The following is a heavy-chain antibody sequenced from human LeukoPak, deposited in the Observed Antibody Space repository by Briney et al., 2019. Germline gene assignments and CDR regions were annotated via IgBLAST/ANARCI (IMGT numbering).Heavy chain of an antibody. V-gene: IGHV3-7*02. CDR2: INKDGSEK. J-gene: IGHJ4*02. D-gene: IGHD3-22*01. Sequence: GGSLRLSCAASGFSFNDYWMSWVRQAPGKGLEWVAIINKDGSEKYYVDSVKGRFTISRDNAKNSPYLQMNSLRAEDTAVYYCAKSNYFDSGGYYFFDYWGQGTLVTVSS. CDR1: GFSFNDYW. CDR3: AKSNYFDSGGYYFFDY.